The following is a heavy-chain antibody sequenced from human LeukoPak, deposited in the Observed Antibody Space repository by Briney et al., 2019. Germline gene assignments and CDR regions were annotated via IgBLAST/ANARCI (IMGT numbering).Heavy chain of an antibody. CDR1: GFTFDDYA. V-gene: IGHV3-20*04. CDR2: VNWNGGST. CDR3: AKGRQLLDP. D-gene: IGHD5-24*01. J-gene: IGHJ5*02. Sequence: GGSLRLSCAASGFTFDDYAMSWVRQTPGKGLEWVSGVNWNGGSTGYADSVKGRFTVSRDNAKNSLSLQMNSLRPEDSAVYYCAKGRQLLDPWGQGTLVTVSS.